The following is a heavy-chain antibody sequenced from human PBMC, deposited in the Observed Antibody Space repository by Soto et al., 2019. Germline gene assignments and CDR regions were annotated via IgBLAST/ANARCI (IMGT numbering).Heavy chain of an antibody. CDR3: ARHVPYCSDTSHCAYGMDV. Sequence: QVQLQESGPGLVKPSETLSLTCTVSGGSISSYYWSWIRQPPGKGLEWIGYIYYSGSTNYNPSLTTRVTLSVDTSKNQFSLKLSSVTAADTAAYYCARHVPYCSDTSHCAYGMDVWGQGTTVTVSS. V-gene: IGHV4-59*08. CDR1: GGSISSYY. CDR2: IYYSGST. D-gene: IGHD2-2*01. J-gene: IGHJ6*02.